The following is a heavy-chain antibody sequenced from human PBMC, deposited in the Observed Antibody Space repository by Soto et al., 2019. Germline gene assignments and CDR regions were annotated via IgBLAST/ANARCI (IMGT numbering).Heavy chain of an antibody. J-gene: IGHJ4*02. Sequence: QVQLVESGGGVVQPGRSLRLSCAASGFTFSTYGIHWVRQAPGKGLEWVSVISYDGSNKYYADSVKGRFTISRENSKNTLYLQMNRLGVEDTAVYYCAKDLGGSGSLHYWGQGTLVTVSS. V-gene: IGHV3-30*18. CDR1: GFTFSTYG. CDR2: ISYDGSNK. CDR3: AKDLGGSGSLHY. D-gene: IGHD3-10*01.